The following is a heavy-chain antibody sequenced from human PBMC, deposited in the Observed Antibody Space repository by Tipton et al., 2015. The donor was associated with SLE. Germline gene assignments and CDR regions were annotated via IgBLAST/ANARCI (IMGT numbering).Heavy chain of an antibody. CDR2: ISRGGSTL. J-gene: IGHJ2*01. CDR1: GFTFSSYE. Sequence: GSLRLSCAASGFTFSSYEMNWVRHAPGKGLEWVSYISRGGSTLYYADSVKGRFTISRDNAKNSLYLQMNSLRAEDTAVYYCARDSTSSGWYEYFDLWGRGTLVTVSS. V-gene: IGHV3-48*03. D-gene: IGHD6-19*01. CDR3: ARDSTSSGWYEYFDL.